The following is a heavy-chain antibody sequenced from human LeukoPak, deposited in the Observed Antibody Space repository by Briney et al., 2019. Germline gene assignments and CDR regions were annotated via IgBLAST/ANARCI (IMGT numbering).Heavy chain of an antibody. CDR1: GFTFSRNS. CDR2: ISTSSSYI. D-gene: IGHD6-13*01. J-gene: IGHJ4*02. Sequence: GGSLRLSCAGSGFTFSRNSMNWVRQAPGKGLEWVSSISTSSSYIYYADSVKGRFTISRDNAKKSLYLQMNSLRAEDTAVYYCARGRAAVYYWGQGTLVTVSS. V-gene: IGHV3-21*01. CDR3: ARGRAAVYY.